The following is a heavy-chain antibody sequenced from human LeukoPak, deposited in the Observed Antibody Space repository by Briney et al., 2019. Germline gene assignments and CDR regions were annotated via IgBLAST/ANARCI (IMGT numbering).Heavy chain of an antibody. CDR2: IYYSGTT. CDR3: ARDHSGPSYYFDY. Sequence: SETLSLTCTVSGGSISSYYWSWIRQPPGKGLEWIGYIYYSGTTNYNPSLKSRVTISVDTSKSQFSLKLSSATAADTAVYYCARDHSGPSYYFDYWGQGTLVTVSS. V-gene: IGHV4-59*01. CDR1: GGSISSYY. D-gene: IGHD6-19*01. J-gene: IGHJ4*02.